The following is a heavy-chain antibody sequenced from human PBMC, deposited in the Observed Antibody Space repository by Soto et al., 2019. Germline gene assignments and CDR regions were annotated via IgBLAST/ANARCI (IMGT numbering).Heavy chain of an antibody. J-gene: IGHJ4*02. CDR1: GFTFDDYA. CDR3: AKDLSTSGSLYYFDY. V-gene: IGHV3-9*01. CDR2: ISWNSGNV. D-gene: IGHD1-26*01. Sequence: PGGSLRLSCAASGFTFDDYAMYWVRQAPGKGLEWVSGISWNSGNVGYADSVKGRFTISRDNAKNSLYLQMNSLRAEDTAFYYCAKDLSTSGSLYYFDYWAREPWSPSPQ.